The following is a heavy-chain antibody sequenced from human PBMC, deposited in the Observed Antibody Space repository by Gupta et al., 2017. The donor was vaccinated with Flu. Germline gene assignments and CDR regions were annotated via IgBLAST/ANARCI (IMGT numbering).Heavy chain of an antibody. CDR1: GFTFSSYG. D-gene: IGHD3-22*01. CDR2: ISYDGSNK. V-gene: IGHV3-30*18. CDR3: AKDRGDSYDSSGYYYSYFDY. Sequence: QVQLVESGGGVVQPGRSLRLSCAASGFTFSSYGMHWVRQAPGKGLEWVAVISYDGSNKYYADSVKGRFTISRDNSKNTLYLQMNSLRAEDTAVYYCAKDRGDSYDSSGYYYSYFDYWGQGTLVTVSS. J-gene: IGHJ4*02.